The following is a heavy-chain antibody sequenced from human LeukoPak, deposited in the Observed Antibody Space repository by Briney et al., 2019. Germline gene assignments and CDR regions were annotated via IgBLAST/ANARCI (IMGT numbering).Heavy chain of an antibody. D-gene: IGHD6-19*01. V-gene: IGHV1-2*02. CDR3: AREYSSGWYSNDY. J-gene: IGHJ4*02. CDR2: INPNSGGT. CDR1: GYTFTVYH. Sequence: ASVKVSFTASGYTFTVYHMHWVRQAPGQGLEWMGWINPNSGGTNYAQKFQGRVTMTRDTSISTAYMELSRLRSDDTAVYYCAREYSSGWYSNDYWGQGTLVTVSS.